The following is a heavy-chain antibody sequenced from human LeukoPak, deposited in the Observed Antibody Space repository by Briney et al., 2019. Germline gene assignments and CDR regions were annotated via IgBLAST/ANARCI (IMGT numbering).Heavy chain of an antibody. CDR2: ISLSSGTI. J-gene: IGHJ4*02. CDR3: ARDRGYCSGGSCYTYYFDY. Sequence: ETLSLTCTVSGGSISSSSYFWGWVRQAPGKGLEWISYISLSSGTIYYADSVKGRFTISRDNAKNSLYLQMNTLRDEDTAVYYCARDRGYCSGGSCYTYYFDYWGQGTLVTVSS. D-gene: IGHD2-15*01. CDR1: GGSISSSSYF. V-gene: IGHV3-48*02.